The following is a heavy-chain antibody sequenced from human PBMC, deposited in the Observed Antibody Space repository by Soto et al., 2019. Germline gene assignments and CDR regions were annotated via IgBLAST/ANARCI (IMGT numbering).Heavy chain of an antibody. V-gene: IGHV3-53*04. Sequence: VQLVESGGGLVQPGGSLRLSCAASGFDVSRNYMSWVRQAPGKGLEWVSLIYSGGTTYYADSVKGRFTISRHSSKNTLYLQMSRLRVEDPAVYYCAARTYGWGPGTMVTV. CDR1: GFDVSRNY. J-gene: IGHJ3*01. CDR3: AARTYG. CDR2: IYSGGTT. D-gene: IGHD4-17*01.